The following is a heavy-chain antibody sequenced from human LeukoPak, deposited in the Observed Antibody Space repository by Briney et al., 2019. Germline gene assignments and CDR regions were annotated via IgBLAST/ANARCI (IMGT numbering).Heavy chain of an antibody. V-gene: IGHV4-39*07. J-gene: IGHJ2*01. CDR1: GGSITSGDYY. CDR2: IYYSGST. D-gene: IGHD3-10*01. Sequence: SETLSLTCTVSGGSITSGDYYWSWIRQPPGKGLEWIGSIYYSGSTYYNPSLKSRVTISVDTSNNQFSLKLSSVTAADTAVYYCATSRITMVYWYFDLWGRGTLVTVSS. CDR3: ATSRITMVYWYFDL.